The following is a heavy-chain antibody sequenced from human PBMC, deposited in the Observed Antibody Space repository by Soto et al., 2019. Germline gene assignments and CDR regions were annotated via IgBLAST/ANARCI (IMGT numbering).Heavy chain of an antibody. J-gene: IGHJ6*02. CDR3: AKSGSVVVVPAAMFRGWGMDV. Sequence: GGSLRLSCAASGFTFSSYAMSWVCQAPGKGLEWVSAISGSGGSTYYADSVKGRFTISRDNSKNTLYLQMNSLRAEDTAVYYCAKSGSVVVVPAAMFRGWGMDVWGQGTTVTVSS. V-gene: IGHV3-23*01. D-gene: IGHD2-2*01. CDR2: ISGSGGST. CDR1: GFTFSSYA.